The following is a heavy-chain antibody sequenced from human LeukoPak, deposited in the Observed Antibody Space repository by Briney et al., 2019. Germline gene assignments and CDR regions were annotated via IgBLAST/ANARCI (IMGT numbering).Heavy chain of an antibody. Sequence: SETLPLTCTVSPGSISTYYWSWIRQPPGKGLEWIGYIHYSGSTNYNPSLKGRVTISIDTSKNQFSLKLSSVTAADTAVYYCAKIFQGYFFDYWGQGTLVSVSS. J-gene: IGHJ4*02. CDR1: PGSISTYY. CDR2: IHYSGST. V-gene: IGHV4-59*01. CDR3: AKIFQGYFFDY. D-gene: IGHD2-21*01.